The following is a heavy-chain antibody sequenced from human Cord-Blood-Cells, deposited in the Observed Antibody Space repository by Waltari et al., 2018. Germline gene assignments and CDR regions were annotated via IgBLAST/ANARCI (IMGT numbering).Heavy chain of an antibody. CDR1: GGSISSSSYY. D-gene: IGHD6-13*01. CDR3: ARYSSSWYWFDP. V-gene: IGHV4-39*01. Sequence: QLQLQESGPGLVKPSETLSLTCTVSGGSISSSSYYWGWIRQPPGKGLEWIGSIHYSGSTYYNPSLKSRVTISVDTSKNQFSLKLSSVTAADTAVYYCARYSSSWYWFDPWGQGTLVTVSS. CDR2: IHYSGST. J-gene: IGHJ5*02.